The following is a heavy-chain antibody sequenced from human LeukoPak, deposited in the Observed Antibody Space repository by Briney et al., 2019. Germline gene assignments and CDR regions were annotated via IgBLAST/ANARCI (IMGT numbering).Heavy chain of an antibody. Sequence: GASVKVSCRASGYTFTSYDINWVRQATGQGLEWMGWMNPNSGNTGYAQKFQGRVTMTRNTSISTAYMELSSLRSEDTAVYYCARVRFCSGGSCYSGVDAFDIWGQGTMVTVSS. CDR2: MNPNSGNT. J-gene: IGHJ3*02. V-gene: IGHV1-8*01. CDR3: ARVRFCSGGSCYSGVDAFDI. D-gene: IGHD2-15*01. CDR1: GYTFTSYD.